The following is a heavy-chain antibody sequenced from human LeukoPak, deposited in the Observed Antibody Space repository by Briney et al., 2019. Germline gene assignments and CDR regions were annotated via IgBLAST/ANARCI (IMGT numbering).Heavy chain of an antibody. Sequence: GGSLRLSCAASGFTFSRHWMTWVRQAPGRGLQYVSSISSDGGSTFYANSVKGRFTISRDNSKNTLYLQMGSLRVEDMAVYYCARSPRSLYYFDYWGQGTLVTVSS. V-gene: IGHV3-64*01. CDR1: GFTFSRHW. CDR3: ARSPRSLYYFDY. J-gene: IGHJ4*02. CDR2: ISSDGGST.